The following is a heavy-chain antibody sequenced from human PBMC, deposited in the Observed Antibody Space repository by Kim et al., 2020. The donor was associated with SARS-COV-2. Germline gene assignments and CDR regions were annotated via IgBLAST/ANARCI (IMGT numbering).Heavy chain of an antibody. CDR1: GDSVSNDNVD. J-gene: IGHJ5*02. V-gene: IGHV6-1*01. CDR2: TRYRSKWLN. D-gene: IGHD2-8*01. Sequence: SQTLSLTCAISGDSVSNDNVDWNWIRQSPSRGLEWLGRTRYRSKWLNDYAVSVKSRVIISPDTSKNQFSLQLNFVTPEDTAMYYCARGSKYAFDAWGQGT. CDR3: ARGSKYAFDA.